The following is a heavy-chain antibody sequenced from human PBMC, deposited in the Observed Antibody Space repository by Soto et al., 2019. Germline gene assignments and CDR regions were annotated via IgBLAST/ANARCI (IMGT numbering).Heavy chain of an antibody. J-gene: IGHJ4*02. V-gene: IGHV1-18*04. D-gene: IGHD2-2*01. CDR3: ARDRWDIVVVPAAPPFDY. CDR2: ISAYNGNT. Sequence: EEENTPASVKVSCKASGYTFTSYGISWVRQAPGQGLEWMGWISAYNGNTNYAQKLQGRVTTTTDTSTSTAYMELRSLRSDDTAVYYCARDRWDIVVVPAAPPFDYWGQGTLVTVSS. CDR1: GYTFTSYG.